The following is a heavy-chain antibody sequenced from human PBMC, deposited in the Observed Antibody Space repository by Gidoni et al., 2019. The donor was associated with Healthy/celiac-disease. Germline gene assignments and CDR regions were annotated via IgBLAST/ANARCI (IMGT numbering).Heavy chain of an antibody. Sequence: EVQLVESGGGLVQPGGSLKLPCQASGFTFSGSAMHWVRQASGKGLEWVGRIRSKANSYATAYAASVKGRFTISRDDSKNTAYLQMNSLKTEDTAVYYCTPGTTVFDYWGQGTLVTVSS. V-gene: IGHV3-73*01. CDR1: GFTFSGSA. CDR3: TPGTTVFDY. D-gene: IGHD1-1*01. J-gene: IGHJ4*02. CDR2: IRSKANSYAT.